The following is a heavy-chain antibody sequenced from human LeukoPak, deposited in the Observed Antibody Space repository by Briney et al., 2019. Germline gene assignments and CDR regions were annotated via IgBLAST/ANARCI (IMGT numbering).Heavy chain of an antibody. J-gene: IGHJ3*02. CDR3: AKHGGYCISGSCSDTFNI. Sequence: GESLKISCKGSGYKFPTYWIGWVRQMPGKGLEWMGIIYPDDSDTRYGPSFQGLVTISADKSISTAYLQWSSLKASDTAMYYCAKHGGYCISGSCSDTFNIGGKGKRATVFS. D-gene: IGHD2-15*01. CDR1: GYKFPTYW. V-gene: IGHV5-51*01. CDR2: IYPDDSDT.